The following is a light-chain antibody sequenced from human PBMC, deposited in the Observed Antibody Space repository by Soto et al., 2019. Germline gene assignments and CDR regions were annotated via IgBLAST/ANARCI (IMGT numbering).Light chain of an antibody. CDR3: QQHGSSPPYT. V-gene: IGKV3-20*01. CDR1: KSVSSSY. J-gene: IGKJ2*01. CDR2: GAS. Sequence: EIVLTQSPGILSLSPGERATLSCRASKSVSSSYLTWYQQKPGQAPRLLIYGASNRATGIPDRFSASGSKTNFTLTISRLEPEDFAVYYCQQHGSSPPYTFGQGTKLEIK.